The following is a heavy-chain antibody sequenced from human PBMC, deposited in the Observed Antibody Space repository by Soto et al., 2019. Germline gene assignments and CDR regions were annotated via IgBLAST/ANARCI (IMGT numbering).Heavy chain of an antibody. J-gene: IGHJ5*02. Sequence: LTCTVSGGSISSYYWSWIRQPPGKGLEWIGYIYYSGSTNYNPSLKSRVTISVDTSKNQFSLKLSSVTAADTAVYYCARYGDYVFDWFDPWGQGTLVTVSS. CDR3: ARYGDYVFDWFDP. D-gene: IGHD4-17*01. CDR2: IYYSGST. V-gene: IGHV4-59*01. CDR1: GGSISSYY.